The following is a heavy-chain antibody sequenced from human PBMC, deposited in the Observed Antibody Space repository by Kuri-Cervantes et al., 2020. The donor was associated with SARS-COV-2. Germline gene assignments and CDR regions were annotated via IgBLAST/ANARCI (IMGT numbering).Heavy chain of an antibody. Sequence: GESLKISCEASRLTFTDAWMSWVRQAPGKGLEWVGRIKSRADGGTTDFAAPVQGRFTISRDDSKNLLFLQMNSLKSEDTGVYFCTTDRYYYDSSGKLVFSYAFDIWGQGTMVTVSS. D-gene: IGHD3-22*01. J-gene: IGHJ3*02. CDR1: RLTFTDAW. V-gene: IGHV3-15*01. CDR3: TTDRYYYDSSGKLVFSYAFDI. CDR2: IKSRADGGTT.